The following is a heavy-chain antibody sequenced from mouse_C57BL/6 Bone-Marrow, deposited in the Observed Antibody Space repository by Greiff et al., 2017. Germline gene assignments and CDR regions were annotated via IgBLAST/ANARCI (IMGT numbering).Heavy chain of an antibody. J-gene: IGHJ3*01. CDR3: ARRRYIYYDYDGFAY. D-gene: IGHD2-4*01. CDR1: GFNIKNTY. Sequence: EVKLVESVAELVRPGASVKLSCTASGFNIKNTYMHWVKQRPEQGLEWIGRIDPANGNTKYAPKFQGKATITADTSSNTAYLQLSSLTSEDTVIYYCARRRYIYYDYDGFAYWGQGTLVTVSA. CDR2: IDPANGNT. V-gene: IGHV14-3*01.